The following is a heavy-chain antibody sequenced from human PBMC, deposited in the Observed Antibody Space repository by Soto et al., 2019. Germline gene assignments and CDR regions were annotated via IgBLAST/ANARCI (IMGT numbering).Heavy chain of an antibody. V-gene: IGHV5-51*01. Sequence: PGESLKISCKGSGYSFTSYWIGWVRQMPGKGLEWMGIIYPGDSDTRYSPSFQGQVTISADKSISTAYLQWSSLKASDTAMYYCARWDRYFDWSNPHGYYMDVWGKGTTVTVSS. D-gene: IGHD3-9*01. CDR1: GYSFTSYW. J-gene: IGHJ6*03. CDR3: ARWDRYFDWSNPHGYYMDV. CDR2: IYPGDSDT.